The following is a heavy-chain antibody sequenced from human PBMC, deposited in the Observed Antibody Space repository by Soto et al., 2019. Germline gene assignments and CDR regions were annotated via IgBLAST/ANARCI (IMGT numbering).Heavy chain of an antibody. CDR2: IHPLAKTV. J-gene: IGHJ5*02. D-gene: IGHD7-27*01. CDR1: GGTFTSYG. V-gene: IGHV1-69*12. Sequence: QVQLVQSGAEVKKPGSSVKVSCRASGGTFTSYGISWVRQAPGQGLEWMGGIHPLAKTVKYAQKFQGRVTIPAYEYTRTMYMELSSLRSEETALYSCATSETGAWGQGTLITVSS. CDR3: ATSETGA.